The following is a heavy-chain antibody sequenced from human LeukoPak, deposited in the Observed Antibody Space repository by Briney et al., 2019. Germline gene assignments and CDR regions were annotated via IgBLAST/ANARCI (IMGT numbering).Heavy chain of an antibody. D-gene: IGHD2-15*01. CDR3: ARIYSCSGGSADYYFDY. CDR1: GFSLSTSGMC. CDR2: IDWDDDK. V-gene: IGHV2-70*11. J-gene: IGHJ4*02. Sequence: SGPTLVNPTQTLTVNCTFSGFSLSTSGMCVSWIRQPTGKALEWLARIDWDDDKYYSTSLKTRLTISKDTSKNQVVLTMTNMDPVDTATYYCARIYSCSGGSADYYFDYWGRGTLVTVSS.